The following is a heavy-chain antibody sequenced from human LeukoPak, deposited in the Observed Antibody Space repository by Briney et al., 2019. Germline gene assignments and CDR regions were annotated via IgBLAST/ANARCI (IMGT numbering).Heavy chain of an antibody. V-gene: IGHV4-34*01. CDR2: INHSGST. Sequence: SETLSLTCAVYGGSFSGYYWSWIRQPPGKGLEWIGEINHSGSTNYNLSLKSRVTISVDTSKNQFSLKLSSVTAADTAVYYCARHPVIWPQYPSWGQGTLVTVSS. CDR1: GGSFSGYY. J-gene: IGHJ5*02. CDR3: ARHPVIWPQYPS. D-gene: IGHD5-24*01.